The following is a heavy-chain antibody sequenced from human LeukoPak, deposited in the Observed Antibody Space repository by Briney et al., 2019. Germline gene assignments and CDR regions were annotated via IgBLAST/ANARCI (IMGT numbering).Heavy chain of an antibody. Sequence: ASVKVSCKASGYTFSNYNIHWGRQAPGQGLEWMGIVNPSGDSTNYAQNFQGRVTMTGDTSTSTVYMELSSLRSEDTAVYYCARVRDGYNDAYDIWGQGTMVTVPS. CDR2: VNPSGDST. CDR1: GYTFSNYN. D-gene: IGHD5-24*01. J-gene: IGHJ3*02. V-gene: IGHV1-46*01. CDR3: ARVRDGYNDAYDI.